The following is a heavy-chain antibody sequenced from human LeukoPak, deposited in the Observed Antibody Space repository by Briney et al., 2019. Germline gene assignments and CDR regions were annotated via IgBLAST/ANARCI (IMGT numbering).Heavy chain of an antibody. CDR2: ISAYNGNT. J-gene: IGHJ3*02. V-gene: IGHV1-18*01. CDR1: GYTFTSYG. CDR3: ARQGIVVVTAIYPFSSSAFDI. D-gene: IGHD2-21*02. Sequence: ASVKVSCKASGYTFTSYGISWVRQAPGQGLEWMGWISAYNGNTNYAQKLQGRVTMTTDTSTSTAYMELRSLRSDDAAVYYCARQGIVVVTAIYPFSSSAFDIWGQRTMVTVSS.